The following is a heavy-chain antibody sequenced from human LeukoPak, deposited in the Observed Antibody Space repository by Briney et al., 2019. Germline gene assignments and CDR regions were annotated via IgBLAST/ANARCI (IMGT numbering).Heavy chain of an antibody. CDR2: IYHSGST. V-gene: IGHV4-38-2*02. D-gene: IGHD1-26*01. J-gene: IGHJ3*02. CDR1: GYSISSGFY. Sequence: PSETLSLTCTVSGYSISSGFYWGWIRQPPGKGLEWIGNIYHSGSTYYNPSLKSRVTISVDTSKSQFSLKLISVTAADTAVYFCASTYSLYDAFDIWGQGTMVTVSS. CDR3: ASTYSLYDAFDI.